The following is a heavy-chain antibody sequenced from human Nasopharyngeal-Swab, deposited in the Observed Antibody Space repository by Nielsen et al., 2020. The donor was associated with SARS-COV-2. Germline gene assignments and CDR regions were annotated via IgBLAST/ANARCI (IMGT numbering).Heavy chain of an antibody. CDR3: ARDYSIYCSSTSCYRGNWFDP. D-gene: IGHD2-2*02. CDR1: GYTFTGYY. CDR2: INPNSGGT. J-gene: IGHJ5*02. Sequence: ASVKVSCKASGYTFTGYYMHWVRQAPGQGLEWMGWINPNSGGTNYAQKFQGRVTMTRDTSVSTAYMELSRLRSDDTAVYYCARDYSIYCSSTSCYRGNWFDPWGQGTLVTVSS. V-gene: IGHV1-2*02.